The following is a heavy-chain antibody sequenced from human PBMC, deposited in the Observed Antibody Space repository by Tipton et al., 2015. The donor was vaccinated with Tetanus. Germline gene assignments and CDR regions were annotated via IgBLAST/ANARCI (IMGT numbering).Heavy chain of an antibody. J-gene: IGHJ4*02. CDR2: ISPSGRS. D-gene: IGHD3-3*01. V-gene: IGHV4-61*08. Sequence: LSCTVSGGSIRSGDHQWNWIRQPPGKGLEWLAYISPSGRSNSNYSLKSRITVSQDKSKNQFSLKLTSVTAADTAVYYCARANYDFPNKGPFDFWGQGILVLVSS. CDR1: GGSIRSGDHQ. CDR3: ARANYDFPNKGPFDF.